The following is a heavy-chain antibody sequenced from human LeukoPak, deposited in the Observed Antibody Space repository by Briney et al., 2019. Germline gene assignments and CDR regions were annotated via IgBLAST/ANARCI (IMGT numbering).Heavy chain of an antibody. CDR3: ARGIEGGRWLQSRAVVPFDI. J-gene: IGHJ3*02. CDR2: ISSSSSYI. D-gene: IGHD5-24*01. Sequence: PGGSLRLSCAASGFTFSSYSMNWVRQAPGKGLEWVSSISSSSSYIYYADSVKGRFTIFRDNAKDSLYLQMNSLRAEDTAVYYCARGIEGGRWLQSRAVVPFDIWGQGTMVTVSS. CDR1: GFTFSSYS. V-gene: IGHV3-21*01.